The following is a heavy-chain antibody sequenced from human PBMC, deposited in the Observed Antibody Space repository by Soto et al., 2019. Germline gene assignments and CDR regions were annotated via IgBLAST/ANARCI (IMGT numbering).Heavy chain of an antibody. CDR1: GFTFSNCW. CDR2: INGDGSTT. Sequence: EVQLVVSGGDLIQPGGSLRLSCAASGFTFSNCWMHWVRQAPGKGLVWVSRINGDGSTTSYADSVKGRFTISRDNAKNTLSLQMDSLRAEDTAVYYCVRGSVYNWRGDFWGQGTLVTVSS. D-gene: IGHD1-20*01. J-gene: IGHJ4*02. CDR3: VRGSVYNWRGDF. V-gene: IGHV3-74*01.